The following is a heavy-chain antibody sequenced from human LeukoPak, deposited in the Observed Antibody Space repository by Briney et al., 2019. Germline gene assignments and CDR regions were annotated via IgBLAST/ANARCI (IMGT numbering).Heavy chain of an antibody. J-gene: IGHJ4*02. D-gene: IGHD4-11*01. CDR3: ARPYDYKYFDY. V-gene: IGHV1-2*02. Sequence: ASVKVSCKASGNTFSGYYMHWVRQAPGQGLEWMGWINPNSGGTNYAQKFQGRVTLTRDVSTSTAYMELTRLTSDDTAVYYCARPYDYKYFDYWGQGTLVTVSS. CDR2: INPNSGGT. CDR1: GNTFSGYY.